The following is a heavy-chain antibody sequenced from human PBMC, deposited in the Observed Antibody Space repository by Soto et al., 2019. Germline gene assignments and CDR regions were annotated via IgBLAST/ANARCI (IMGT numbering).Heavy chain of an antibody. CDR3: VRGAYGSWRVDV. CDR1: GFTFSDHY. V-gene: IGHV3-72*01. D-gene: IGHD3-10*01. Sequence: EVQLVDSGGGLVQPGGSLRLSCVASGFTFSDHYMDWVRQAPGKGLEWVARSRNKANSYSTEYAASVKGRFTISRDVSENSLYLQMNSLKTEDTAVYYCVRGAYGSWRVDVWGQGTSVTVSS. CDR2: SRNKANSYST. J-gene: IGHJ6*02.